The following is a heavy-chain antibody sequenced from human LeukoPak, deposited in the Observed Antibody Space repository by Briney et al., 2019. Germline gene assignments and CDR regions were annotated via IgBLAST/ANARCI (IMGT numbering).Heavy chain of an antibody. CDR2: IYYSGST. V-gene: IGHV4-39*07. CDR3: ARINEAGATQIY. D-gene: IGHD1-26*01. J-gene: IGHJ4*02. CDR1: GDSISNSRYY. Sequence: PSETLSLTCTVSGDSISNSRYYWGWIRHPPGKALEWIGSIYYSGSTYYNPSLKSRVTISVDTSKNQFSLKLSSVTAADTAVYYCARINEAGATQIYWGQGTLVTVSS.